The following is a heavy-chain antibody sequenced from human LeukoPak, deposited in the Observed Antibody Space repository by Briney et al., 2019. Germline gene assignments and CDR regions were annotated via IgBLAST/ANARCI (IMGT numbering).Heavy chain of an antibody. CDR2: IYAGDSDI. CDR1: GYSFSSYY. Sequence: GESLKISCQASGYSFSSYYIGWVRQMPGKGLEWMGIIYAGDSDIRYSPSFQGQVTISADKSISTAYLQWSSLKASDTAMYYCARLSSSWYQYAFDIWGQGTMVTVSS. V-gene: IGHV5-51*01. J-gene: IGHJ3*02. D-gene: IGHD6-13*01. CDR3: ARLSSSWYQYAFDI.